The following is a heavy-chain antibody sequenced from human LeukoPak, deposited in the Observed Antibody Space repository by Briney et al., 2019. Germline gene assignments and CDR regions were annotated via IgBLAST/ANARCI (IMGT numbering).Heavy chain of an antibody. CDR2: TYYRSKWYN. D-gene: IGHD3-16*01. V-gene: IGHV6-1*01. CDR3: ARGGVAVSGMDV. J-gene: IGHJ6*02. Sequence: SQTLSLTCAISGDVVSSNSATWNWIRQSPLRGLECLGRTYYRSKWYNDYAASVSGRITINPDTSKNQFSLQLTSVTPEDTAVYYCARGGVAVSGMDVWGQGTTVTVSS. CDR1: GDVVSSNSAT.